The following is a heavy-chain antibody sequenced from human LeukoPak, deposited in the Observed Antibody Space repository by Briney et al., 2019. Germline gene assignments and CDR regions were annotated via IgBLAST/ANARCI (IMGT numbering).Heavy chain of an antibody. D-gene: IGHD2-2*02. Sequence: GGSVKVSCKASEYTFTSYDINWVRQATGQGLEWMGSMNPNTGNTNYALKFQGRVTFTRDTSITTAYMELSSLRSEDTAVYYCARANFVRSCTSSSCYRWFDPWGQGTLVTVSS. V-gene: IGHV1-8*03. CDR1: EYTFTSYD. J-gene: IGHJ5*02. CDR3: ARANFVRSCTSSSCYRWFDP. CDR2: MNPNTGNT.